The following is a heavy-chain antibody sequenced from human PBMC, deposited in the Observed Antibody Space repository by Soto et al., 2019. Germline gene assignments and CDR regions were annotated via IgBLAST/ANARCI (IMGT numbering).Heavy chain of an antibody. CDR1: GYTFTGYY. Sequence: ASVKVSCKASGYTFTGYYMHWVRQAPGQGLEWMGWINPNSGGTNYAQKFQGWVTMTRDTSISTAYMELSRLRSDDTAVYYCARSLDDSSGYHFDYWGQGTLVTVSS. D-gene: IGHD3-22*01. J-gene: IGHJ4*02. CDR3: ARSLDDSSGYHFDY. V-gene: IGHV1-2*04. CDR2: INPNSGGT.